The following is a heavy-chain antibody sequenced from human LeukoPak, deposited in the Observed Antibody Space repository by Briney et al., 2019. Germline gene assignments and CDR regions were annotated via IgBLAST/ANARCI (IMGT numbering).Heavy chain of an antibody. Sequence: SVRVSCTASGGTFSSYAISWVRQAPGQGLEWVGGIILIFGTANYAQTFQGRVTITTDESTSTAYMELSSLRSEDTAVYYCAREGRAAAAAEFQHWGQGTLVTVSS. J-gene: IGHJ1*01. CDR3: AREGRAAAAAEFQH. CDR1: GGTFSSYA. D-gene: IGHD6-13*01. V-gene: IGHV1-69*05. CDR2: IILIFGTA.